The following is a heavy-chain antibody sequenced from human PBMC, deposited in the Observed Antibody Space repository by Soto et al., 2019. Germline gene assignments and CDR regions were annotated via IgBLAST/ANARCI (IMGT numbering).Heavy chain of an antibody. D-gene: IGHD1-7*01. Sequence: GGSLRLSCAASGFTFSSHWMHWVRQAPGKGLVWVSRINGDGSSTSYADSVKGRFTISRDNAKNMLYLQVNSLRADDTAVYYCAGSPALSRISGNTRGAWGKGTMVTVSS. CDR1: GFTFSSHW. V-gene: IGHV3-74*01. CDR3: AGSPALSRISGNTRGA. CDR2: INGDGSST. J-gene: IGHJ5*01.